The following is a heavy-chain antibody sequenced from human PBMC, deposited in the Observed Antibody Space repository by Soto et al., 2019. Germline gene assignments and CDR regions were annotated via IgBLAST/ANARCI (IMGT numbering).Heavy chain of an antibody. V-gene: IGHV1-46*01. CDR3: ARSSGGNFGIIIEGSNWFDP. CDR2: INPHGGST. CDR1: GDTFTSYY. D-gene: IGHD3-3*01. J-gene: IGHJ5*02. Sequence: ASVKVSCKAPGDTFTSYYLNWVRQAPGQGLEWMGVINPHGGSTKYAQKFQGRITRTRDTSRSTVYMELSSLRSDDTAIYYCARSSGGNFGIIIEGSNWFDPWGQGTLVTVSS.